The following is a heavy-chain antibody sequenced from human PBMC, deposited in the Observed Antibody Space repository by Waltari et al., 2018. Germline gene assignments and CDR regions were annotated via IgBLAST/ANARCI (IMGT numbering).Heavy chain of an antibody. CDR3: ARVFGEWELRSYYFDY. D-gene: IGHD1-26*01. V-gene: IGHV1-8*03. CDR1: GDPVTRYD. J-gene: IGHJ4*02. CDR2: MNPNSGNT. Sequence: QVQLVQSGAEVKTPGASVKVSGTAYGDPVTRYDTTWVRRATGQGLEWMGWMNPNSGNTGDAQKFQGRVTITRNTSISTAYMGLSSLRSEDTAVYYCARVFGEWELRSYYFDYWGQGTLVTVSS.